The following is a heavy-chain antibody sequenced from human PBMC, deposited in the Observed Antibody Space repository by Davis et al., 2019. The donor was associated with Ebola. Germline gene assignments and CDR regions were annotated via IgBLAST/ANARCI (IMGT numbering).Heavy chain of an antibody. V-gene: IGHV5-51*01. D-gene: IGHD2-8*02. J-gene: IGHJ3*02. CDR2: IYPGDSDT. Sequence: GESLKISCKDSGYSFTSHWIGWVRQMHGKGLQWMGFIYPGDSDTRYSPSFRGQVTISADTSFKTAFLHWSSLKASDTAMYYCATLRRTITGMDDGFDIWGQGTMVTVSS. CDR3: ATLRRTITGMDDGFDI. CDR1: GYSFTSHW.